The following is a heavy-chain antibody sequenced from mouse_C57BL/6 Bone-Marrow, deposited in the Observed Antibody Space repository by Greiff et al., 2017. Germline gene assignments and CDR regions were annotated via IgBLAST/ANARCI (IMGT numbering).Heavy chain of an antibody. CDR2: IDPENGDT. CDR1: GFNIKDDY. J-gene: IGHJ2*01. D-gene: IGHD2-2*01. CDR3: TSYGCFDY. Sequence: VQLKESGAELVRPGASVKLSCTASGFNIKDDYMHWVKQRPEKGLEWIGWIDPENGDTEYASKFQGKATITADTSSNTAYLQLRSLTSEDTAVYYCTSYGCFDYWGQGTTLTVSS. V-gene: IGHV14-4*01.